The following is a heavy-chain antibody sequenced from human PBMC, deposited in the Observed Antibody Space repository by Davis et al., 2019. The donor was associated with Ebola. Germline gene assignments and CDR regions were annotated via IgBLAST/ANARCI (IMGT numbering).Heavy chain of an antibody. CDR2: IGGDSFGP. J-gene: IGHJ4*02. CDR3: TKDVRGFNRPVDC. V-gene: IGHV3-23*01. Sequence: GESLKISCIASGFTFNNYAMNWVRQAPGKGLEWVSSIGGDSFGPAYADSVKGRFTISRDSSKNTLYLQMNNLRADDTAVYYCTKDVRGFNRPVDCWGQGTLVTVSS. D-gene: IGHD6-25*01. CDR1: GFTFNNYA.